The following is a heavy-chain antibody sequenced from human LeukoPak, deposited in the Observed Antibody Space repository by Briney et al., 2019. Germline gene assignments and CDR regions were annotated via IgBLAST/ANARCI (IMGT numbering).Heavy chain of an antibody. D-gene: IGHD1-26*01. V-gene: IGHV1-69*05. CDR3: ARGYWWELLGDY. J-gene: IGHJ4*02. CDR2: IIPIFGTA. CDR1: GGTFSSYA. Sequence: GASVKVSCKASGGTFSSYAISWVRQAPGQGLEWMGGIIPIFGTANYAQKFQGRVTITTDESTSTACMELSSLRSEDTAVYYCARGYWWELLGDYWGQGTLVTVSS.